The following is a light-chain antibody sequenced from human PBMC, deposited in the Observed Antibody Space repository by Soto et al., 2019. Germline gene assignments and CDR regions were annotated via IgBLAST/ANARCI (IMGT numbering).Light chain of an antibody. J-gene: IGKJ2*01. Sequence: EIVLTQSPGTLSLSPGESATLSCRASQSVTRSFLAWYRQKPGQAPRLLMYGASTRAPGIPDRFSGSGSGTDFPLISSRGEREDFAVYYFQRYGKSDTFGPGTKLEIK. V-gene: IGKV3-20*01. CDR2: GAS. CDR1: QSVTRSF. CDR3: QRYGKSDT.